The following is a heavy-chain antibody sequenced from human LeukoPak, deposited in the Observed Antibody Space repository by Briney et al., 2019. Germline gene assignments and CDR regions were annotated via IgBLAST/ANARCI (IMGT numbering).Heavy chain of an antibody. V-gene: IGHV4-61*02. D-gene: IGHD3-22*01. Sequence: SETLSLTCTVSGGSISSENYYWNWIRQPAGKGLEWIGRVYSSGGTNYNPFLKGRVTISVDTSKNQFSLKLTSVTAADTAVYYCARGLYDTTEPIDYWGQGTLVTASS. J-gene: IGHJ4*02. CDR1: GGSISSENYY. CDR2: VYSSGGT. CDR3: ARGLYDTTEPIDY.